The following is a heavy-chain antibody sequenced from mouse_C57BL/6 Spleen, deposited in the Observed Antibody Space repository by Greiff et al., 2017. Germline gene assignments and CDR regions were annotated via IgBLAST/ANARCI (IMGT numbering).Heavy chain of an antibody. CDR1: GYAFSSSW. Sequence: QVQLQQSGPELVKPGASVKISCKASGYAFSSSWMNWVKQRPGKGLEWIGRIYPGDGATNYNGKFKGKATLTADKSSSTAYRQLSSLTSEDSAVYFCLGAMDYWGQGTSVTVSS. CDR3: LGAMDY. CDR2: IYPGDGAT. V-gene: IGHV1-82*01. J-gene: IGHJ4*01. D-gene: IGHD4-1*01.